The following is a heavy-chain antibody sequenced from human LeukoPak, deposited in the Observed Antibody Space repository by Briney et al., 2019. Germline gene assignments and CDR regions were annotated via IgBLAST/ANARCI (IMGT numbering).Heavy chain of an antibody. CDR1: GGTFSSYA. D-gene: IGHD6-19*01. J-gene: IGHJ4*02. Sequence: ASVKVSCKASGGTFSSYAISWVRQAPGQGLEWMGRIIPILGIANYAQKFQGRVTITADKSTSTAYMELSSLRSEDTAVYYCARDRPGIAVAGTFDYWGQGTLVTVSS. CDR2: IIPILGIA. V-gene: IGHV1-69*04. CDR3: ARDRPGIAVAGTFDY.